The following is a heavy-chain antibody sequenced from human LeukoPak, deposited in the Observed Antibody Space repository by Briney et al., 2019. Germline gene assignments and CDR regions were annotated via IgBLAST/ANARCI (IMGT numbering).Heavy chain of an antibody. CDR2: ISWNSGSI. CDR1: GFSFSSYA. D-gene: IGHD3-10*01. Sequence: GGSLRLSCATSGFSFSSYAMSWVRQAPGKGLEWVSGISWNSGSIGYADSVKGRFTISRDNAKNSLYLQMNSLRAEDTALYYCAKDMGHGSGLGFDYWGQGTLVTVSS. CDR3: AKDMGHGSGLGFDY. V-gene: IGHV3-9*01. J-gene: IGHJ4*02.